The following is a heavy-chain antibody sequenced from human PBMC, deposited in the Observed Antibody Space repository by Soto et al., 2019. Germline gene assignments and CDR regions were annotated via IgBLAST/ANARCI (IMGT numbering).Heavy chain of an antibody. CDR1: GGSISSSSYY. J-gene: IGHJ5*02. Sequence: QLQLQESGPGLVKPSETLSLTCTVSGGSISSSSYYWGWIRQPPGKGPEWIGSIYYSGSTYYNPSLKSRDTKTADTSKNQCALEPSSANAAGTAGYYCGKARSYSSGWYGWSDPWGQGTLVPVSS. CDR2: IYYSGST. D-gene: IGHD6-19*01. V-gene: IGHV4-39*01. CDR3: GKARSYSSGWYGWSDP.